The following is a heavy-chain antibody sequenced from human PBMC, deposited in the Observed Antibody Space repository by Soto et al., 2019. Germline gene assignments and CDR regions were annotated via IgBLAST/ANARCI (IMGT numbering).Heavy chain of an antibody. J-gene: IGHJ4*02. CDR2: ICYSWNT. CDR1: GGSIRSGGYC. CDR3: SRWFSPDTVGYSAF. Sequence: SETLSLTCTVSGGSIRSGGYCWSWIRHHPGKGLEWIGYICYSWNTYYTPSLMSRVTISLDTSKNQFSLKLTSVTSSDTAVYFCSRWFSPDTVGYSAFGAQGPVVTLPS. V-gene: IGHV4-31*03. D-gene: IGHD3-22*01.